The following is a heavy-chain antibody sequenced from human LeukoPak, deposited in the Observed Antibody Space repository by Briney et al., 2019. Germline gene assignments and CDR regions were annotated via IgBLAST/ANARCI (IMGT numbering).Heavy chain of an antibody. CDR3: ATDVTVLGLFPTPRANWFDP. D-gene: IGHD2-8*02. CDR1: GYNVSKLS. Sequence: ASVKVSCKISGYNVSKLSIHWVRQAPGKGLEWMGGFDPEYGETVYAQQFQDRLSMTEDTSTDTAYMQLSSLRSEDTAVYYCATDVTVLGLFPTPRANWFDPWGQGTLVTVSS. J-gene: IGHJ5*02. CDR2: FDPEYGET. V-gene: IGHV1-24*01.